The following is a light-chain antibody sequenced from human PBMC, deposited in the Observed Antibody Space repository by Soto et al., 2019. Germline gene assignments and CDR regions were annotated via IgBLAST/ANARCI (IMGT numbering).Light chain of an antibody. CDR1: QTVSGW. J-gene: IGKJ1*01. CDR2: HAS. Sequence: DIQMTQSPSTLSASVGDRVTITCRASQTVSGWLAWYQQKPGKAPNLLIYHASSLQSGVPSRFSGSGSGTEFTLTISSLQPDDFATYYCQQYNLYSWTFGQGTKVDIK. CDR3: QQYNLYSWT. V-gene: IGKV1-5*01.